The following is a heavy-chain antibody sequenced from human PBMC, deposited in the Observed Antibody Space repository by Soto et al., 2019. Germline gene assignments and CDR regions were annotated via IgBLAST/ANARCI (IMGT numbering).Heavy chain of an antibody. J-gene: IGHJ3*02. Sequence: ASVKVSCKASGYTFTGYYMHWVRQAPGQGLEWMGWINPNSGGTNYAQKFQGRVTMTRDTSISTAYMELSRLRSDDTAVYYCATRRGDIVGATTPYDAFDIWGQGTMVTVSS. V-gene: IGHV1-2*02. CDR2: INPNSGGT. D-gene: IGHD1-26*01. CDR1: GYTFTGYY. CDR3: ATRRGDIVGATTPYDAFDI.